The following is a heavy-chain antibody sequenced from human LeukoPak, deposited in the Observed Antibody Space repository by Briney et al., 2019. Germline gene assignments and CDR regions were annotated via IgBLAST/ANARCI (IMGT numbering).Heavy chain of an antibody. J-gene: IGHJ3*02. CDR1: GGSISSSSYY. D-gene: IGHD3-3*01. CDR3: ARVLRDTDVFDI. V-gene: IGHV4-39*07. CDR2: IYYSGST. Sequence: SETLSLTCTVSGGSISSSSYYWGWIRQPPGKGLGWIGSIYYSGSTYYNPSLKSRVTISVDTSKNQFSLKLSSVTAADTAVYYCARVLRDTDVFDIWGQGTMVTVSS.